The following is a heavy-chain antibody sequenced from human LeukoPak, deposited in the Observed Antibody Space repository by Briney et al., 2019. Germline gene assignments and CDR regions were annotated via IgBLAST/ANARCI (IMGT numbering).Heavy chain of an antibody. CDR3: TRDYSYAMAI. CDR1: GFTFSSVW. CDR2: INSDGSST. D-gene: IGHD2-21*01. J-gene: IGHJ6*02. V-gene: IGHV3-74*01. Sequence: PGGSLRLSCAASGFTFSSVWMHWVRQTPGKGLVWVSRINSDGSSTNYADSVKGRFTISRDNAKNMVNLQMNSLRAEDTAIYYCTRDYSYAMAIWGQGTTVTVSS.